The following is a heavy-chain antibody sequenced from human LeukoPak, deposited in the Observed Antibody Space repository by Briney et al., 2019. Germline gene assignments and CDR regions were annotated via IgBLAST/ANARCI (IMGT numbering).Heavy chain of an antibody. Sequence: ASVKVSRKVSEDTFISYDINWVRQATGQGLEWMGWMTPNTGHTAPAQKFQGRVTMTTDTSTKTVYLELRNLKSDDTAVYYCAKAFGTDRYKSWGQGTLVTVSS. CDR3: AKAFGTDRYKS. V-gene: IGHV1-8*01. J-gene: IGHJ4*02. CDR1: EDTFISYD. CDR2: MTPNTGHT. D-gene: IGHD1-14*01.